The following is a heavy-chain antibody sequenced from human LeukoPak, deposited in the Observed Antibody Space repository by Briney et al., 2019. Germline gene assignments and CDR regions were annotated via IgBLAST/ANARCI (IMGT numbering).Heavy chain of an antibody. Sequence: TSETLSLTCTVSGDSITSGGYYCSWIRQRPGKGLEWIGYIYKTGSTYYNPSLKSRVTMSVDTSRNQFSLKLNSVTAADTAVYYCARDVLRWGQGTLVTVSS. CDR3: ARDVLR. J-gene: IGHJ4*02. CDR1: GDSITSGGYY. V-gene: IGHV4-31*03. CDR2: IYKTGST.